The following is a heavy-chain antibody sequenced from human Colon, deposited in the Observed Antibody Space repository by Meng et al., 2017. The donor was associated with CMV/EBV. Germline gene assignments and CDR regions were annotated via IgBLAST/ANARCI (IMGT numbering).Heavy chain of an antibody. J-gene: IGHJ6*02. CDR1: GGSISSYY. CDR2: IYYTGST. V-gene: IGHV4-59*01. CDR3: ARDRGGDGDYYFGMDV. D-gene: IGHD3-10*01. Sequence: GSLRLSCTVSGGSISSYYWSWIRQSPGWGLEWIGHIYYTGSTNYNPSLKSRVTISVDTSKNQFSLKLSSVTTADTAMYYCARDRGGDGDYYFGMDVWGQGTTVTVSS.